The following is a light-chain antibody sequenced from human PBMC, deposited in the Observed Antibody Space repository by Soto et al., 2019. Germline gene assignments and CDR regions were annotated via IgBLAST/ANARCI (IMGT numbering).Light chain of an antibody. V-gene: IGLV2-14*01. CDR1: SSDVGGYDY. J-gene: IGLJ1*01. CDR2: EVN. Sequence: ALTQPASVSVSPGQSITISCTGTSSDVGGYDYVSWYQLHPGKAPKLMVFEVNNRPSGVSYRFSGSKSGNTASLTISGLQAEDEADYFCSSYSISTAYLFGTGTKVTVL. CDR3: SSYSISTAYL.